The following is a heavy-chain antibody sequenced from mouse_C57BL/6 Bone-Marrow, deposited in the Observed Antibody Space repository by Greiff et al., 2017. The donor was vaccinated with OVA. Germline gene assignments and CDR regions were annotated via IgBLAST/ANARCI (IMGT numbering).Heavy chain of an antibody. CDR1: GFSLTSYG. J-gene: IGHJ3*01. CDR3: ARHGDYYGSSYGFAY. Sequence: QVQLQQSGPGLVAPSQSLSITCTVSGFSLTSYGVHWVRQPPGKGLEWLVVIWSDGSTTSNSALKSRLSISKDNSKSQVFLKMNSLQTDDTAMYYCARHGDYYGSSYGFAYWGQGTLVTVSA. V-gene: IGHV2-6-1*01. CDR2: IWSDGST. D-gene: IGHD1-1*01.